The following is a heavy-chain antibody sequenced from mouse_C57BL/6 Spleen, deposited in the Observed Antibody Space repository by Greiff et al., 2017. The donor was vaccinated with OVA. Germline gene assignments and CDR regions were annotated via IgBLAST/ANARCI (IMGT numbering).Heavy chain of an antibody. J-gene: IGHJ1*03. CDR2: ISSGGDYI. CDR3: TRDQHYYGSSYWYFDV. D-gene: IGHD1-1*01. Sequence: EVKLMESGEGLVKPGGSLKLSCAASGFTFSSYAMSWVRQTPEKRLEWVAYISSGGDYIYYADTVKGRFTISRDNARNTLYLQMSSLKSEDTAMYYCTRDQHYYGSSYWYFDVWGTGTTVTVSS. CDR1: GFTFSSYA. V-gene: IGHV5-9-1*02.